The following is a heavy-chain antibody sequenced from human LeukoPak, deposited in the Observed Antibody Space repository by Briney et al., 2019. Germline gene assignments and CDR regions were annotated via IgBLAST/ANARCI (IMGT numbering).Heavy chain of an antibody. CDR2: IYYSGST. CDR1: GGSISSSSYY. J-gene: IGHJ3*02. Sequence: SETLSLTCTVSGGSISSSSYYWGWIRQPPGKGLEWIGSIYYSGSTYYNPSLKSRVTISVDTSKNQFSLKLSAVTAADTAVYYCARDNGMATIEGAFDIWGQGTMVTVSS. CDR3: ARDNGMATIEGAFDI. D-gene: IGHD5-24*01. V-gene: IGHV4-39*07.